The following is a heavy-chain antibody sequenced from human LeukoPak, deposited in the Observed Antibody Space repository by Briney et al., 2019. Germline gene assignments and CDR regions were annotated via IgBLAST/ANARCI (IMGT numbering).Heavy chain of an antibody. V-gene: IGHV3-53*01. CDR3: ARAIGTTRWVWFDP. D-gene: IGHD1-1*01. CDR2: IYSGGST. Sequence: GGSLRLSCAASGFTVSGNYMTWVRQAPGKGLKWVSLIYSGGSTYYADSVKGRFTISRDNSKNTLYLQMNSLRAEDTAVYYCARAIGTTRWVWFDPWGQGTLVTVSS. J-gene: IGHJ5*02. CDR1: GFTVSGNY.